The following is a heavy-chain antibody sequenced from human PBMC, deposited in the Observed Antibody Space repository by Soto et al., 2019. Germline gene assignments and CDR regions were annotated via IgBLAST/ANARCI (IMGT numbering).Heavy chain of an antibody. Sequence: EVQLVESGGALVKPGGSLTLSCAVSGFPIDKAWMGWVRQRPGKGLEWVGRLKSVSDGGRAEYTAPVKDRFTISRDDSKSMLYLQMNSLKAEVTGVYFCTTMRWKFSSTDWGRGTLVTVSS. CDR2: LKSVSDGGRA. J-gene: IGHJ4*02. CDR1: GFPIDKAW. V-gene: IGHV3-15*02. CDR3: TTMRWKFSSTD. D-gene: IGHD2-2*01.